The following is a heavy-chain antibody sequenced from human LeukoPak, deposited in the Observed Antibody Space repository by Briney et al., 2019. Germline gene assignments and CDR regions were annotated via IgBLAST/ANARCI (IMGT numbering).Heavy chain of an antibody. D-gene: IGHD6-19*01. CDR1: DGSISGYY. CDR3: ARLADHGWPDY. V-gene: IGHV4-59*08. Sequence: SETLSLTCTVSDGSISGYYWTWIRQPPGKGLEWIAYIHYTGTIKYNPSVQSRVTISVDTSKNQFSLRLSSVAAADTAVYYCARLADHGWPDYWGQGTLVTVSS. J-gene: IGHJ4*02. CDR2: IHYTGTI.